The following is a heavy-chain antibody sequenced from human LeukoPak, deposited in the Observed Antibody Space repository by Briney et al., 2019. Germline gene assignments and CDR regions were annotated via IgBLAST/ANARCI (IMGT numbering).Heavy chain of an antibody. D-gene: IGHD3-10*02. CDR1: GGSISSSSYY. J-gene: IGHJ4*02. CDR3: AVPSSGDY. Sequence: SETLSLTCTVSGGSISSSSYYWGWVRQPPGKGLEWIGSIYYSGSTYYNPSLKSRVTISVDTSKNQFSLKLSSVTAADTAVYYCAVPSSGDYWGQGTLVTVSS. CDR2: IYYSGST. V-gene: IGHV4-39*07.